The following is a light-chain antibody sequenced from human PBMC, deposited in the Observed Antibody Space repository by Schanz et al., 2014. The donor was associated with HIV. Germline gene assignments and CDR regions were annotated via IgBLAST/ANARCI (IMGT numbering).Light chain of an antibody. CDR2: DAS. V-gene: IGKV1-33*01. CDR3: QHYNNLPVFT. J-gene: IGKJ3*01. Sequence: DIQMTQSASSLSASVGDRVTITCQASQDISNSLNWYQQKPGKAPKLLIYDASKLQTGVPSRFTGSGSGTDFAFTISSLQPEDTATYYCQHYNNLPVFTFGPGTKVEIK. CDR1: QDISNS.